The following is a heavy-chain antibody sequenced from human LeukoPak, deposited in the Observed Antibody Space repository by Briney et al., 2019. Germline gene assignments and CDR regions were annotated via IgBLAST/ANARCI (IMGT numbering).Heavy chain of an antibody. D-gene: IGHD1-26*01. CDR1: GYTFTSYY. J-gene: IGHJ5*02. Sequence: ASVKVSCKASGYTFTSYYMHWVRQVPGQGLEWMGIINPSGGSTSYAQKFQGRVTMTRDTSTSTVYMELSSLRSEDTAVYYCARTPSYLSGSYQTAEFDPWGQGTLVTVSS. V-gene: IGHV1-46*01. CDR2: INPSGGST. CDR3: ARTPSYLSGSYQTAEFDP.